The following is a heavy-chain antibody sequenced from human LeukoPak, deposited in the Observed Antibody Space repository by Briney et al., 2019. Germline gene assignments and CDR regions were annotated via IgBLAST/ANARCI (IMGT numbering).Heavy chain of an antibody. Sequence: GASVKVSCKASGYTFTSYDINWVRQATGQGLEWMGWMNPNSGNTGYAQKFQGRVTMTRNTSISTAYMELSSLRSEDTAVYYCARGLVVVTARLYYYYYMDVWGQGTLVTVSS. V-gene: IGHV1-8*01. CDR1: GYTFTSYD. J-gene: IGHJ6*03. CDR3: ARGLVVVTARLYYYYYMDV. CDR2: MNPNSGNT. D-gene: IGHD2-21*02.